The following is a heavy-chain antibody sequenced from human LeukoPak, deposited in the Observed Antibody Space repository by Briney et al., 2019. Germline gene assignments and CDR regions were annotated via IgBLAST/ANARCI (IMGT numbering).Heavy chain of an antibody. CDR1: RFTFANYA. J-gene: IGHJ4*02. Sequence: GGSQRLSCAASRFTFANYAMSWVRQAPGKGLEWISTVSDSGDSTYYADSVKGRFTISRDNSKNTLYLQMNNLRAEDTAVYYCAKYYYGSGSPIFDYWGQGTLVTVPS. V-gene: IGHV3-23*01. D-gene: IGHD3-10*01. CDR3: AKYYYGSGSPIFDY. CDR2: VSDSGDST.